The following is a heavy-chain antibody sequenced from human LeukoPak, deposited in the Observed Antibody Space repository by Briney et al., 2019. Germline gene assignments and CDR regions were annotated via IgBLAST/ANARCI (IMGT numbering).Heavy chain of an antibody. CDR2: FDPEDGET. Sequence: GASVKLSFNVAGYTGTVLSMHWGWKPPRKGLGWKGGFDPEDGETIYAQKFQGRVTMTEDTSTDTAYMELSSLRSEDTAVYYCATVSRSMMGTDAFDIWGQGTMVTVSS. V-gene: IGHV1-24*01. CDR1: GYTGTVLS. J-gene: IGHJ3*02. D-gene: IGHD3-22*01. CDR3: ATVSRSMMGTDAFDI.